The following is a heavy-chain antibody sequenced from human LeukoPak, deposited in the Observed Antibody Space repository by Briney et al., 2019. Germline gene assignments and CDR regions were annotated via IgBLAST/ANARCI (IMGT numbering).Heavy chain of an antibody. V-gene: IGHV1-2*02. CDR2: INPNSGGT. J-gene: IGHJ4*02. Sequence: ASVKVSCKASGYTFTGYYMHWVRQAPGQGLEWMGWINPNSGGTNYAQKFQGRVTITRDMSTSTAYMELSSLRSEDTAVYDCAADNQQITVWGQGTPVTVSS. CDR3: AADNQQITV. CDR1: GYTFTGYY. D-gene: IGHD5-24*01.